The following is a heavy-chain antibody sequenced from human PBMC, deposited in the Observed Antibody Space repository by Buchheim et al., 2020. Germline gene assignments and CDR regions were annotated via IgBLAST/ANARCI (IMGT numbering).Heavy chain of an antibody. V-gene: IGHV3-21*01. J-gene: IGHJ4*02. CDR1: GFTFSSYS. CDR2: ISSSSSYI. Sequence: EVQLVESGGGLVKPGGSLRLSCAASGFTFSSYSMNWVRQAPGKGLEWVSSISSSSSYIYYADSVKGRFTISRDNAKNSLYLQMNSLRAEDTAVYYCARGSMVYAMSISYYFDYWGQGTL. CDR3: ARGSMVYAMSISYYFDY. D-gene: IGHD2-8*01.